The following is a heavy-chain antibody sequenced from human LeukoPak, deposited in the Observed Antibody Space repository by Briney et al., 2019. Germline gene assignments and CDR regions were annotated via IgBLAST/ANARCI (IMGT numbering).Heavy chain of an antibody. J-gene: IGHJ4*02. CDR3: ARGRGTIAGTGSPFDY. CDR2: IHPNCGGT. D-gene: IGHD2-15*01. CDR1: GYTFTGYY. Sequence: ASVKVSCKASGYTFTGYYLHWVRQAPGQGLEWMGWIHPNCGGTKYAQKFQGRVTITRDTSISTAYMELSSLTSDDTAVYYCARGRGTIAGTGSPFDYWGQGTLVTVSS. V-gene: IGHV1-2*02.